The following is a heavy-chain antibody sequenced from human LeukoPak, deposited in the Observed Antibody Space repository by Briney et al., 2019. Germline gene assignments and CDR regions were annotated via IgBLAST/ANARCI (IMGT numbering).Heavy chain of an antibody. CDR1: GFNFDRYT. V-gene: IGHV3-43*01. D-gene: IGHD5-18*01. Sequence: GGSLRLSCATSGFNFDRYTIHWVRQAPGKGLEWVSLAGWAGGTTYYSDSVRGRFTISRDSGKNSVYLQMNSLTTDDTAFYFCAKELDTMFFDYWGQGALVTDSS. CDR2: AGWAGGTT. J-gene: IGHJ4*02. CDR3: AKELDTMFFDY.